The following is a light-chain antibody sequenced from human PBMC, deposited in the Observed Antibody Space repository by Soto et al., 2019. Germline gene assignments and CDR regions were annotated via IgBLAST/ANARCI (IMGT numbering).Light chain of an antibody. J-gene: IGKJ2*01. CDR1: QSVSSN. CDR3: QQYNNWPPEYT. CDR2: GAS. Sequence: EIVMTQSTATLSVSPGERATLSCRASQSVSSNLAWYQQKPGQAPRLLIYGASTRATGIPARFSGSGSGTEFTLTISSLQSEDFALYYCQQYNNWPPEYTFGQGTKLEIK. V-gene: IGKV3-15*01.